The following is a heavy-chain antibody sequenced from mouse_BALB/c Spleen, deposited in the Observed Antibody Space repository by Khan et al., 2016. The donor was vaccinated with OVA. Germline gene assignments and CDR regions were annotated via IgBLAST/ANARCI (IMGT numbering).Heavy chain of an antibody. V-gene: IGHV1S81*02. Sequence: QMQLEESGAELVKPGASVRLSCKASGYTFTSYYLYWVKQSPGHGLEWIGDINPSNGGTNFNENFKTKATLTVDKSSSTAYMQLSSLTSEDSAVYYVTSSGYGACAYWGQGTLVTVSA. CDR2: INPSNGGT. D-gene: IGHD1-1*02. CDR3: TSSGYGACAY. J-gene: IGHJ3*01. CDR1: GYTFTSYY.